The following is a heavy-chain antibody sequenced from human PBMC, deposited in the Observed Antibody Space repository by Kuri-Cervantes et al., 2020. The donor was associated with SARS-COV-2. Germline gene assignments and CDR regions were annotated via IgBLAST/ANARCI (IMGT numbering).Heavy chain of an antibody. CDR3: ARVAESNYFGWYYYYMEV. J-gene: IGHJ6*03. D-gene: IGHD4-11*01. CDR1: GGSVSSSPYS. CDR2: IYYSGTT. Sequence: ESLKISCTLSGGSVSSSPYSWGWIRQPPGKRLEWIGKIYYSGTTYYNPSLKSRVTISVGTSKNQFSLRLRSVTAADTAVYYCARVAESNYFGWYYYYMEVWGEGTTVTVSS. V-gene: IGHV4-39*01.